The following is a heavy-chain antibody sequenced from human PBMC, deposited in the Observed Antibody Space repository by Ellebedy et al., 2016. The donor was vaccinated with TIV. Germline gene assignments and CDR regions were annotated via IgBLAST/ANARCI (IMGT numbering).Heavy chain of an antibody. D-gene: IGHD6-19*01. CDR3: ARNSGWSIDY. CDR1: GFAFSSYW. V-gene: IGHV3-7*03. Sequence: GGSLRLSCAASGFAFSSYWMSWVRQAPGTGLEWVANLKPDGTEDYYVGPMKGRFTVSRDNAKSSLYLHLSSLGAEDTAVYYCARNSGWSIDYWGLGTLVTVSS. J-gene: IGHJ4*02. CDR2: LKPDGTED.